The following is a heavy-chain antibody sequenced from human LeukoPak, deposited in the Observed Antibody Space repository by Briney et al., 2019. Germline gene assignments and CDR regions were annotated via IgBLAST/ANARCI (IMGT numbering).Heavy chain of an antibody. CDR3: ARDWYDYVWGSSTKFDY. CDR2: ISSSGST. CDR1: GGSISSGDYY. D-gene: IGHD3-16*01. Sequence: PSETLSLTCTVSGGSISSGDYYWSWIRQPAGKGLEWIGRISSSGSTNYNPSLKSRVTISVDTSKNQFSLKLSSVTAADTAVYYCARDWYDYVWGSSTKFDYWGQGTLVTVSS. V-gene: IGHV4-61*02. J-gene: IGHJ4*02.